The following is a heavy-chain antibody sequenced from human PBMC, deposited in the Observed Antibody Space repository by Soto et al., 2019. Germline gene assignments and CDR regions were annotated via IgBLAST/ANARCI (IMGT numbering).Heavy chain of an antibody. J-gene: IGHJ4*02. CDR3: ARQPYSSSSYFDY. CDR1: GGTFSSYA. Sequence: SVKVSCKASGGTFSSYAISWVRQPPGQGLEWMGGIIPIFGTANYAQKFQGRVTITADESTSTAYMELSSLRSEDTAVYYCARQPYSSSSYFDYWGQGTLVTVSS. CDR2: IIPIFGTA. V-gene: IGHV1-69*13. D-gene: IGHD6-6*01.